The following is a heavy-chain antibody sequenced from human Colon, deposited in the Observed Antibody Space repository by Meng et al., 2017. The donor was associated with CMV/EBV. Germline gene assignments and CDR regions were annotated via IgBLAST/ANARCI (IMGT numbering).Heavy chain of an antibody. J-gene: IGHJ3*01. CDR2: FSGSGGST. CDR1: GGSISSSN. V-gene: IGHV3-23*01. D-gene: IGHD2-2*01. Sequence: GGSLRLSCAVSGGSISSSNWWSWVRQAPGQGLEWVSTFSGSGGSTYYADSVKGRFTISRDNSKNTLYLEMNRLRSEDTAIYYCAKGGSSSYQSFSDVWGQGTLVTVSS. CDR3: AKGGSSSYQSFSDV.